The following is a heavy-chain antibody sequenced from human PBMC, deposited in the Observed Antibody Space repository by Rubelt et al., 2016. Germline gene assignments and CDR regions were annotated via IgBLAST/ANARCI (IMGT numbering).Heavy chain of an antibody. Sequence: QVQLVQSGAEVKKPGASVKVSCKASGYTFTSYGISWVRQAPGQGLEWMGWISAYNSNTNYAQKFQGRVTITADESTSTAYMEPSSLRSEDTAVYYCARTREQLVRGYYYGMDVWGQGTTVTVSS. V-gene: IGHV1-18*01. D-gene: IGHD6-6*01. CDR1: GYTFTSYG. J-gene: IGHJ6*02. CDR3: ARTREQLVRGYYYGMDV. CDR2: ISAYNSNT.